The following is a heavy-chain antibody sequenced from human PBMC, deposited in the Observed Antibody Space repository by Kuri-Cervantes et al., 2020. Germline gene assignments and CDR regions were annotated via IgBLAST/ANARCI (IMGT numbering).Heavy chain of an antibody. CDR2: IYYSGST. V-gene: IGHV4-59*01. CDR3: ARALRPYYYFDY. CDR1: GASISNYF. D-gene: IGHD2-21*01. J-gene: IGHJ4*02. Sequence: GSLSLTCTVSGASISNYFWTWIRQPPGKGLEWIGYIYYSGSTNYNPSLKSRVTISVDTSKNQFSLKPSSVTAADTAVYYCARALRPYYYFDYWGQGTLVTVSS.